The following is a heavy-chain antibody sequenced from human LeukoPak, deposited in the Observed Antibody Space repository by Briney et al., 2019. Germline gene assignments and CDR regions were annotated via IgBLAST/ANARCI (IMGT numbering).Heavy chain of an antibody. CDR2: ISSSSSTI. V-gene: IGHV3-48*04. Sequence: GSLRLSCAASGFTFSSYSMNWVRQAPGKGLEWVSYISSSSSTIYYADSVKGRFTISRDNAKNSLYLQMNSLRAEDTALYYCAKGKSYYGMDVWGQGTTVTVSS. CDR3: AKGKSYYGMDV. CDR1: GFTFSSYS. J-gene: IGHJ6*02.